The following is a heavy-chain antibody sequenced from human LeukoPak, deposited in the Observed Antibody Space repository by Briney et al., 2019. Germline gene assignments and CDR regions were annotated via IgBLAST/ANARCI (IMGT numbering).Heavy chain of an antibody. D-gene: IGHD6-19*01. Sequence: SETLSLTCTVSGGSISSYYWSWIRQPPGKGLEWIGYIYYSGSTNYNPSLKSRVTISVDTSKYQFSLKLSSVTAADTAVYYCARDRLSSGWYSGFDYWGQGTLVTVSS. CDR3: ARDRLSSGWYSGFDY. CDR2: IYYSGST. J-gene: IGHJ4*02. CDR1: GGSISSYY. V-gene: IGHV4-59*01.